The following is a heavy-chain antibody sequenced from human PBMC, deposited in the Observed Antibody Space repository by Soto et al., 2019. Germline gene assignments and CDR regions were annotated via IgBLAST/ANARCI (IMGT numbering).Heavy chain of an antibody. D-gene: IGHD3-9*01. J-gene: IGHJ4*02. CDR3: ARATPEDWLLFLPLAPLDY. V-gene: IGHV4-59*01. CDR2: IYDSGNT. Sequence: SETLSLTCTVSGASISSYYWSWIRQPPGKGLEWIGYIYDSGNTNYNPSLKSRVTISVDTSKNQFSLKLSSVTAADTAVYYCARATPEDWLLFLPLAPLDYWGQGTLVTVSS. CDR1: GASISSYY.